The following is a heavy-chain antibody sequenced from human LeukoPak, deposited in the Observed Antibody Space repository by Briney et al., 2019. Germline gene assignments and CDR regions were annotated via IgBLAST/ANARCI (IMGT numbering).Heavy chain of an antibody. J-gene: IGHJ4*02. CDR3: ARDVVGAIDY. V-gene: IGHV1-46*01. D-gene: IGHD1-26*01. CDR1: GYTFTNYY. CDR2: INPSGSST. Sequence: VASVKVSCKTSGYTFTNYYMHWVRQAPGQGLEWMGIINPSGSSTSYAQKFQGRVTLTRDTSTSTVYMELSSLRPEDTAVYYCARDVVGAIDYWGQGTLVTVSS.